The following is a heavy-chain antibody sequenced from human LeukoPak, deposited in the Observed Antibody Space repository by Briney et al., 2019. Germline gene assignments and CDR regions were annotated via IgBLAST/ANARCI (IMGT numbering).Heavy chain of an antibody. J-gene: IGHJ4*02. D-gene: IGHD1-26*01. CDR3: ARDRGGSYTKSPFDY. V-gene: IGHV3-66*01. CDR1: GFTVSSYY. Sequence: PGGSLRLSCAASGFTVSSYYMSWVRQAPGKGLEWIADIYRGGSTYYADSVKGRFTISRDNSKNTLYLQMNSLRAEDTAVYYCARDRGGSYTKSPFDYWGQGTLVTVSS. CDR2: IYRGGST.